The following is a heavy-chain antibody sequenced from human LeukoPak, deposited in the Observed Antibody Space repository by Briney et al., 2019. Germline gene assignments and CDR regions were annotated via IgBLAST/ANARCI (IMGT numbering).Heavy chain of an antibody. CDR3: VRDVNWGKLLS. CDR1: GDTVSSNSAA. D-gene: IGHD7-27*01. V-gene: IGHV6-1*01. J-gene: IGHJ5*02. Sequence: SQTLSLTCALSGDTVSSNSAAWTWLRQSPSRGLEWLGRTYYRSKSYNDYAVSVKSRITINTDTSKNQLSLQLNSVTPEDTAIYYCVRDVNWGKLLSWGQGTLVTVSS. CDR2: TYYRSKSYN.